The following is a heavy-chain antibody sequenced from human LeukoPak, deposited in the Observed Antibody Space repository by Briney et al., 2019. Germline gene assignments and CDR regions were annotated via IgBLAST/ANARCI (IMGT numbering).Heavy chain of an antibody. V-gene: IGHV4-4*02. Sequence: PSGTLSLTCAVSGGSISSSNWWSWVRQPPGKGLEWIGEIYHSGSTNYNPSLKSRVTISVDKSKNQFSLKLSSVTAADTAVYYCAREPPTVGYGMDVWGKGTTVTVSS. D-gene: IGHD1-1*01. CDR1: GGSISSSNW. CDR3: AREPPTVGYGMDV. J-gene: IGHJ6*04. CDR2: IYHSGST.